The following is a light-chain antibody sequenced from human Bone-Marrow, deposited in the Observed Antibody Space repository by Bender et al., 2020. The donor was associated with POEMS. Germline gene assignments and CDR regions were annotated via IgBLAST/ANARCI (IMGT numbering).Light chain of an antibody. V-gene: IGLV3-19*01. J-gene: IGLJ3*02. CDR1: SLRTYY. CDR3: DSTDGSGDQRV. Sequence: SSELTQDPAVSVALGQTVRITCQGDSLRTYYATWYQQKSGQAPVLLIYEDTKRPSGIPERVSGSSSGPMATLTISGAQVEDEADYYCDSTDGSGDQRVFGGGTKLTVL. CDR2: EDT.